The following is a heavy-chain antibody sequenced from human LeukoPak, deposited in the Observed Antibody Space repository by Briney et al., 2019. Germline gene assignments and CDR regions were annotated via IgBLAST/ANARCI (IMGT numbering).Heavy chain of an antibody. V-gene: IGHV4-59*08. CDR2: IYYSGST. CDR1: GGSISSYY. J-gene: IGHJ4*02. Sequence: SETLSLTCTVSGGSISSYYWSWIRQPPGKGLEWIGYIYYSGSTNYNPSLKSRVTISVDTSKNQFPLKLSSVTAADTAVYYCARHAGYSSGWYFDYWGQGTLVTVSS. D-gene: IGHD6-19*01. CDR3: ARHAGYSSGWYFDY.